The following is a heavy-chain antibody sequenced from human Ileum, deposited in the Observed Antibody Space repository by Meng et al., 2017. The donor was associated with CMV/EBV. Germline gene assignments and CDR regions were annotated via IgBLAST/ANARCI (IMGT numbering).Heavy chain of an antibody. V-gene: IGHV4-30-4*01. J-gene: IGHJ4*02. Sequence: QLPGPGPGLVKPSHTLSLTCTVSGGSISSGDYYWSWIRQPPGKGLEWIGYIYYSGSTYYNPSLKSRVTISADTSKNQFSLKLNSVTAADTAVYYCASGSPQLGYVWGQGTLVTVSS. CDR2: IYYSGST. CDR1: GGSISSGDYY. D-gene: IGHD1-1*01. CDR3: ASGSPQLGYV.